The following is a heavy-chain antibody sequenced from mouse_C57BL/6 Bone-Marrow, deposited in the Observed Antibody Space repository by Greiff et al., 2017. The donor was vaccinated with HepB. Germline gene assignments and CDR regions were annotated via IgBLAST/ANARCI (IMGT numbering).Heavy chain of an antibody. D-gene: IGHD2-4*01. CDR3: ARSWGLRFYWYFDV. CDR1: GYTFTSYW. Sequence: QVQLKQPGAELVKPGASVKLSCKASGYTFTSYWMHWVKQRPGRGLEWIGRIDPNSGGTKYNEKFKSKATLTVDKPSSTAYMQLSSLTSEDSAVYYCARSWGLRFYWYFDVWGTGTTVTVSS. CDR2: IDPNSGGT. V-gene: IGHV1-72*01. J-gene: IGHJ1*03.